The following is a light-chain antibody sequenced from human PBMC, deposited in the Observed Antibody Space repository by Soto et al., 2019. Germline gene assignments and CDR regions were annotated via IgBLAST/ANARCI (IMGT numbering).Light chain of an antibody. J-gene: IGKJ5*01. V-gene: IGKV1-39*01. Sequence: IQLTQPPSSLSASVGDRVTVSCRASQSISSLLAWYQQKPGKAPKLMIFGSSTLHSGVPSRFSGSGSGTDFILTISSLQPEDFATYYCQQSYSLPHTFGQGTRLEIK. CDR2: GSS. CDR3: QQSYSLPHT. CDR1: QSISSL.